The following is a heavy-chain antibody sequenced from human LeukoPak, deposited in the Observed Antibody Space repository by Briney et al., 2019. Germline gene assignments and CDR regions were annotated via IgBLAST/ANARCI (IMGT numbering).Heavy chain of an antibody. CDR1: GFTFSSYS. CDR2: NSSSSSTI. CDR3: ARGDRVFDAFDI. V-gene: IGHV3-48*02. J-gene: IGHJ3*02. D-gene: IGHD5/OR15-5a*01. Sequence: GGSLRLSCAASGFTFSSYSMNWVRQAPGKGLECVSYNSSSSSTIYYADSVKGRFTISRDNAKNSLYLQMNSLRDEDTAVYYCARGDRVFDAFDIWGQGTMVTVSS.